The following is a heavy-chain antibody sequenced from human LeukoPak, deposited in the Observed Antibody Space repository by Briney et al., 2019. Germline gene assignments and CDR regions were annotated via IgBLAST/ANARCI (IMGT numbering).Heavy chain of an antibody. CDR2: ISGSGSST. CDR3: ARVFYYGSGSYYFDY. Sequence: GGSLRLSCAASGFTFTNYGMSWVRQAPGKGLEWVSSISGSGSSTYYADSVKGRFTISRDNAKNSLYLQMNSLRAEDTAVYYCARVFYYGSGSYYFDYWGQGTLVTVSS. CDR1: GFTFTNYG. V-gene: IGHV3-23*01. J-gene: IGHJ4*02. D-gene: IGHD3-10*01.